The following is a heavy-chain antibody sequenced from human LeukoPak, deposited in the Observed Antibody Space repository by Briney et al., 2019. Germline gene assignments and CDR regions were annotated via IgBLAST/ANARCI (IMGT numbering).Heavy chain of an antibody. CDR2: MFYSGST. D-gene: IGHD4-17*01. J-gene: IGHJ4*02. CDR3: ARGRYGDYPPFDY. CDR1: GGSVSSGSYY. V-gene: IGHV4-61*01. Sequence: SETLSLTCTVSGGSVSSGSYYWNWIRQPPGKGLEWIGYMFYSGSTNYNPSLKSRVTISVDTFKNQISLKLSSVTAADTAVYYCARGRYGDYPPFDYWGQGTLVTVSS.